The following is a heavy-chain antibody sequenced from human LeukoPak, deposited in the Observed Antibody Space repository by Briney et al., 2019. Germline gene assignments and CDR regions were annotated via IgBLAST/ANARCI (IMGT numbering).Heavy chain of an antibody. J-gene: IGHJ4*02. D-gene: IGHD6-13*01. CDR3: ARGGQQLTLFDY. CDR2: IYYSGST. Sequence: SETLSLTCTVSGGSISSGDYYWSWIRQPPGKGLEWIGYIYYSGSTYYNPSLKSRVTISVDTSKNQFSLKLSSVTAADTAVYYCARGGQQLTLFDYWGQGTLVTVSS. CDR1: GGSISSGDYY. V-gene: IGHV4-30-4*01.